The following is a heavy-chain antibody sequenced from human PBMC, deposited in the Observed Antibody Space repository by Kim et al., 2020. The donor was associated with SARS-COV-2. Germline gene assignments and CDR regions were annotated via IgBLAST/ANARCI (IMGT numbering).Heavy chain of an antibody. V-gene: IGHV3-30*01. Sequence: YADAVKGRFTISRDNSKNTLYLQMNSLRAEDTAVYYCARGRRSSYYSMDVWGKGTTVTVSS. J-gene: IGHJ6*03. CDR3: ARGRRSSYYSMDV. D-gene: IGHD2-2*01.